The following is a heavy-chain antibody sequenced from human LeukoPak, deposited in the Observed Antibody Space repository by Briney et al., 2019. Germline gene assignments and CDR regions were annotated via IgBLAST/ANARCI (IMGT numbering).Heavy chain of an antibody. Sequence: GGSLRLSCAASGFTFSSYDMHWVRQATGKGLEWVSVIGTSGDTYYAGSVKGRYTISRENAKNSLYLQMNSLTAGDTAVYFCSRVGSSGWPNYFDSWGQGTLVTVSS. CDR3: SRVGSSGWPNYFDS. V-gene: IGHV3-13*04. J-gene: IGHJ4*02. D-gene: IGHD6-19*01. CDR1: GFTFSSYD. CDR2: IGTSGDT.